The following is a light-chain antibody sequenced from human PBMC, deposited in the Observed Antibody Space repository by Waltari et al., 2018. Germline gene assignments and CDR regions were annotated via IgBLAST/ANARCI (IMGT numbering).Light chain of an antibody. CDR3: QQYNVWPPLT. J-gene: IGKJ4*01. V-gene: IGKV3-15*01. CDR2: GAS. Sequence: EIVMTQSPATLSVSQGERATLYCRASQSIHDNLAWYQQKPGQAPRLLIYGASTRATGIPARFRGSGSVAEFTLTITSLQSEDCAVYYCQQYNVWPPLTFGGGTKVEIK. CDR1: QSIHDN.